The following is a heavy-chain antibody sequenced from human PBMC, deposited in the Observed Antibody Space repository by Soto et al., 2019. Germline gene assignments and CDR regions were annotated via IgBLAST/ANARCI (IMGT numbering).Heavy chain of an antibody. CDR2: INPNSGDP. CDR3: TSEGGGIAAAGAGNDAFDI. Sequence: QVQLVQSGAEVKKPGASVTVSCKASGYTLSDYYIQWVRQAPGQGLEWMGGINPNSGDPNYAQKFQGRVTMSRETSINTAYMERRWLRSEDTAVYYCTSEGGGIAAAGAGNDAFDIWGQGTKVTVSS. CDR1: GYTLSDYY. V-gene: IGHV1-2*02. D-gene: IGHD6-13*01. J-gene: IGHJ3*02.